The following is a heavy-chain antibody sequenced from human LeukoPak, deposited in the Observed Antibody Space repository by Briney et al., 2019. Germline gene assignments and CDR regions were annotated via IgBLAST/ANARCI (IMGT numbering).Heavy chain of an antibody. J-gene: IGHJ4*02. D-gene: IGHD6-6*01. CDR2: ISWNSGSI. CDR1: GFTFDDYA. V-gene: IGHV3-9*01. Sequence: PGRSLRLSCAASGFTFDDYAMHWVRQAPGKGLEWVSGISWNSGSIGYADSVKGRFTISRDNAKNSLYLQMNSLRAEDTALYYCAKDSSASIAARRGEFDYWGQGTLVTVSS. CDR3: AKDSSASIAARRGEFDY.